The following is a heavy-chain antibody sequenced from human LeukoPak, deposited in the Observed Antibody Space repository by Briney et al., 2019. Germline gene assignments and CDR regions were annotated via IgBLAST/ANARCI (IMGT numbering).Heavy chain of an antibody. D-gene: IGHD2-2*01. Sequence: ASVKVSCKVSGYTLTELSMHWVRQAPGKGLEWMGGFDPEDGETIYAQKFQGRVTMTEDTSTDTAYMELSSLRSEDTAVYYCASRTSRLGAFDIWGQGTMVTVSS. CDR2: FDPEDGET. CDR3: ASRTSRLGAFDI. J-gene: IGHJ3*02. CDR1: GYTLTELS. V-gene: IGHV1-24*01.